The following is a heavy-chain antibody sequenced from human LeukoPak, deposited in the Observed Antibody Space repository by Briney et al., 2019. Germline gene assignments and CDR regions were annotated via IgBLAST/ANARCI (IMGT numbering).Heavy chain of an antibody. V-gene: IGHV3-33*01. J-gene: IGHJ5*02. D-gene: IGHD4-17*01. CDR2: IWSDGSYK. Sequence: GRSLRLSCAASGFTFNTFGMHWVRQAPGKGLEWVAVIWSDGSYKYYADSVKGRFTVSRDDSKNTLYLEMNSLRAEDTAVYYCARSTTVTTNNWFDPWGQGTLVTVSS. CDR3: ARSTTVTTNNWFDP. CDR1: GFTFNTFG.